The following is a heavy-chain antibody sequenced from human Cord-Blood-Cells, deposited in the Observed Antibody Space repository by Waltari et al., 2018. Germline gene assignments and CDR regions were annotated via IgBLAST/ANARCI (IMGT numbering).Heavy chain of an antibody. CDR2: SYYSGST. D-gene: IGHD6-13*01. CDR3: ASKRAAGIDY. CDR1: GGSISSSSYY. J-gene: IGHJ4*02. Sequence: QLQLQESGPGLVKPSETLSLTCTVSGGSISSSSYYWGWIRQHPGKGLEWIGSSYYSGSTYYNPSLKSRVTISVDTSKNQFSLKLSYVTAADTAVYYCASKRAAGIDYWGQGTLVTVSS. V-gene: IGHV4-39*01.